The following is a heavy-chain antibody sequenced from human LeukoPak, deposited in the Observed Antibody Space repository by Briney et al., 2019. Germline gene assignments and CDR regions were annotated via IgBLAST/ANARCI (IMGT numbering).Heavy chain of an antibody. V-gene: IGHV4-34*01. CDR1: GGTFSGYY. CDR3: ARVPRGDY. CDR2: INHSGST. J-gene: IGHJ4*02. Sequence: SETLSLTCAVYGGTFSGYYWSWIRQPPGKGLEWIGEINHSGSTNYNPSLKSRVTISVDTSKNQFSLKLSSVTASDTAVYYCARVPRGDYWGQGTLVTVSS. D-gene: IGHD3-10*01.